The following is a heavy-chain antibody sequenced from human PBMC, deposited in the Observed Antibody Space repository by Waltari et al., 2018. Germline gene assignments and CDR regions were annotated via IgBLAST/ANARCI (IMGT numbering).Heavy chain of an antibody. CDR3: ARGRTGDPTEHAFDI. D-gene: IGHD7-27*01. CDR1: GYTFTGYY. Sequence: QVQLVQSGAEVKKPGASVKVSCKASGYTFTGYYMHWVRQAPGQGLEWMGWINPNSGGTNYAQKFQGRVTITADESTSTAYMELSSLRSEDTAVYYCARGRTGDPTEHAFDIWGQGTMVTVSP. V-gene: IGHV1-2*02. CDR2: INPNSGGT. J-gene: IGHJ3*02.